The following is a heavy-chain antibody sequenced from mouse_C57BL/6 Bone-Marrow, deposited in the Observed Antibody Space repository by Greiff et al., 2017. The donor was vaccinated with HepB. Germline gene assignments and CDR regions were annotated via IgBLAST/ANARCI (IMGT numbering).Heavy chain of an antibody. D-gene: IGHD2-13*01. CDR1: GYTFTDYY. CDR2: INPNNGGT. J-gene: IGHJ2*01. Sequence: EVQLQQSGPELVKPGASVKISCKASGYTFTDYYMNWVKQSHGKSLEWIGDINPNNGGTSYNQKFKGKATLTVDKSSSTAYMELRSLTSEDSAVYYCARVDWYFDYWGQGTTLTVSS. CDR3: ARVDWYFDY. V-gene: IGHV1-26*01.